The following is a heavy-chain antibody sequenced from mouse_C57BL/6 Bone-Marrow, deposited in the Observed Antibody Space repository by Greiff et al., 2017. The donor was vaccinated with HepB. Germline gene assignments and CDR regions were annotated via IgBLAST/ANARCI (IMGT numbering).Heavy chain of an antibody. V-gene: IGHV5-12*01. CDR2: ISNGGGST. Sequence: DVHLVESGGGLVQPGGSLKLSCAASGFTFSDYYMYWVRQTPEKRLEWVAYISNGGGSTYYPDTVKGRFTISRDNAKNTLYLQMSRLKSEDTAMYYCERQYYYGSHWYFDVWGTGTTVTVSS. CDR1: GFTFSDYY. CDR3: ERQYYYGSHWYFDV. D-gene: IGHD1-1*01. J-gene: IGHJ1*03.